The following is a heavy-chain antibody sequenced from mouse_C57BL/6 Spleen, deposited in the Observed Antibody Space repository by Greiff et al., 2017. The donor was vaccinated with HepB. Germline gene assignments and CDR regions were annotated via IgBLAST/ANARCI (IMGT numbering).Heavy chain of an antibody. J-gene: IGHJ1*03. CDR1: GYTFTSYW. CDR2: IYPGSGST. Sequence: VQLQQPGAELVKPGASVKMSCKASGYTFTSYWITWVKQRPGQGLEWIGDIYPGSGSTNYNEKFKSKATLTVDTSSSTAYMQLSSLTSEDSAVYYCARYYYDDDGYWYFDVWGTGTTVTVSS. V-gene: IGHV1-55*01. CDR3: ARYYYDDDGYWYFDV. D-gene: IGHD2-4*01.